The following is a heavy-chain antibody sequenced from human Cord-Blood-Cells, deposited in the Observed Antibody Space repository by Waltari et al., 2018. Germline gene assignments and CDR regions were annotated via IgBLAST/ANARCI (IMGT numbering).Heavy chain of an antibody. J-gene: IGHJ4*02. D-gene: IGHD7-27*01. CDR1: GFTFSSYS. CDR3: ARDSGDHYFDY. CDR2: ISSSSSYI. Sequence: EVQLVESGGGLVKPGGSLRLSCAASGFTFSSYSMNWVRQAPGKGLGWVSSISSSSSYIYYADSVKGRFTISRDNAKNSLYLQMNSLRAEDTAVYYCARDSGDHYFDYWGQGTLVTVSS. V-gene: IGHV3-21*01.